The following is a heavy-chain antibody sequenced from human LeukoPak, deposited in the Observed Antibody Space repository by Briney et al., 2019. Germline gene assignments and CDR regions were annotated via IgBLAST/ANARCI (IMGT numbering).Heavy chain of an antibody. CDR1: GGSISGSSYY. V-gene: IGHV4-39*07. D-gene: IGHD3-3*01. CDR3: ARVITNYDFWSGYSRHNWFDP. CDR2: IYYSGST. Sequence: PSETLSLTCTVSGGSISGSSYYWGWIRQPPGKGLEWIGSIYYSGSTYYNPSLKSRVTISVDTSRNQFSLKLSSVTAADTAVYYCARVITNYDFWSGYSRHNWFDPWGQGTLVTVSS. J-gene: IGHJ5*02.